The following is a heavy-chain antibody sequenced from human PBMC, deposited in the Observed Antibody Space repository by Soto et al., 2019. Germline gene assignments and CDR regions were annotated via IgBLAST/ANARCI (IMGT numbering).Heavy chain of an antibody. CDR2: TRNKANSYTT. Sequence: GGSLRLSCAASGFTFSDHYMDWVRQAPGKGLEWVGRTRNKANSYTTEYAASVKGRFTISRDDSKNSLYLQMNSLKTEDTAVYYCARENRYCSGGSCYSAFDYWGQGTLVTVSS. V-gene: IGHV3-72*01. CDR3: ARENRYCSGGSCYSAFDY. CDR1: GFTFSDHY. J-gene: IGHJ4*02. D-gene: IGHD2-15*01.